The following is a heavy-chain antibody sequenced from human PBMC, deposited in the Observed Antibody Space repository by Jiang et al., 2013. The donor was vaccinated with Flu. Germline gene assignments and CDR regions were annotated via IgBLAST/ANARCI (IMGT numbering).Heavy chain of an antibody. V-gene: IGHV4-39*07. J-gene: IGHJ4*02. CDR1: GGSIDSTNNH. CDR3: TRGGPYDPLDY. D-gene: IGHD3-3*01. CDR2: IYYSGDT. Sequence: LLKPSETLSLTCTVSGGSIDSTNNHWGWIRQPPGKGLEWIGSIYYSGDTYYNPSLKSRVTMSADTSTSQFSLKLNSVTAADTAVYYCTRGGPYDPLDYWGQGTLVTVSS.